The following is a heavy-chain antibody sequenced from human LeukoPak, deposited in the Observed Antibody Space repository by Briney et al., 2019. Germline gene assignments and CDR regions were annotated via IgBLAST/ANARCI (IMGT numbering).Heavy chain of an antibody. D-gene: IGHD5-18*01. CDR2: FDPEDGET. Sequence: GASVKVSCKVSGYTLTGLSMHWVRQAPGKGLEWMGGFDPEDGETIYAQKFQGRVTMTEDTSTDTAYMELSSLRSEDTAVYYCATDQYSYGAFDYWGQGTLVTVSS. CDR3: ATDQYSYGAFDY. CDR1: GYTLTGLS. V-gene: IGHV1-24*01. J-gene: IGHJ4*02.